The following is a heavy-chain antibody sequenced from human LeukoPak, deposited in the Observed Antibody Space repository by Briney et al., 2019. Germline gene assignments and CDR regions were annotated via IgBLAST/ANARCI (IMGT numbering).Heavy chain of an antibody. D-gene: IGHD2-15*01. CDR1: GFTVSSKY. Sequence: GGSLRLSCAASGFTVSSKYMSWVRQAPGKGLEWVSLIYSGGSTYYADSVKGRFTISRDNSKNTLYLQMNSLRGEDTAVYYCARVLPGGSCYDYWGQGTLVTVSS. V-gene: IGHV3-53*01. CDR2: IYSGGST. J-gene: IGHJ4*02. CDR3: ARVLPGGSCYDY.